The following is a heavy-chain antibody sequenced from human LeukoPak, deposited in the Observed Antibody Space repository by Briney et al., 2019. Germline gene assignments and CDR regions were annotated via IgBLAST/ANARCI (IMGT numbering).Heavy chain of an antibody. Sequence: SETLSLTCTVSGGSISSYYWSWLRQPPGKGLEWIGYIYYSGSTNYNPTLKSRVTISVDTSKNQFSLKLSSVTAADTAVYYCARGADIVVVPAAGFDPWGQGTLVTVSS. CDR2: IYYSGST. CDR1: GGSISSYY. D-gene: IGHD2-2*01. V-gene: IGHV4-59*01. CDR3: ARGADIVVVPAAGFDP. J-gene: IGHJ5*02.